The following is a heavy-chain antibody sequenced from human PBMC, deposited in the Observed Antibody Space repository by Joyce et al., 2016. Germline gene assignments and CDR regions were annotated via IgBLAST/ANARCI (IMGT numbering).Heavy chain of an antibody. CDR3: ARGPMPPYAFDV. J-gene: IGHJ3*01. CDR1: VYSFSDSY. V-gene: IGHV1-2*06. CDR2: INPYTGDT. D-gene: IGHD2-2*01. Sequence: QVNLVQSGAEVKKPGASVKVSCKASVYSFSDSYIHWVRPAPGQGLQWIGRINPYTGDTIYAQKFQGRVTLTRDTFISTVYMEVSRLRSDDTAVYFCARGPMPPYAFDVWGQGTLVTVST.